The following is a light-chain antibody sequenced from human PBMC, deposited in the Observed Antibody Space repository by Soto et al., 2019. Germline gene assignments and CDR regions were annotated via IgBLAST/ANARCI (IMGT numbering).Light chain of an antibody. CDR2: KDS. CDR3: QSPDSTDGGA. J-gene: IGLJ2*01. V-gene: IGLV3-25*03. CDR1: ALPKQY. Sequence: SYELTQPPSVSVSPGQTARITCSGDALPKQYAYWYQQKPGQAPVLVIYKDSERPSGIPERFSGSSSGTKATLTISGVQAADEAYYYCQSPDSTDGGAFGGGTKLTVL.